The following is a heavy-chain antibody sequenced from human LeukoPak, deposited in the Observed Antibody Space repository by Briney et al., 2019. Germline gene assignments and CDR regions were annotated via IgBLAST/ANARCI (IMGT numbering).Heavy chain of an antibody. CDR3: AGGDCSSTTCYRAGQER. D-gene: IGHD2-2*01. CDR1: GFTFSSYS. CDR2: ISSGSSYI. Sequence: TPGGSLRLSCAASGFTFSSYSMNWVRQAPGKGLEWVSSISSGSSYIYYADSVKGRFTISRDNAKNSLFLQMNSLKVEDTAVYYCAGGDCSSTTCYRAGQERWGQGTLVTVSS. J-gene: IGHJ4*02. V-gene: IGHV3-21*01.